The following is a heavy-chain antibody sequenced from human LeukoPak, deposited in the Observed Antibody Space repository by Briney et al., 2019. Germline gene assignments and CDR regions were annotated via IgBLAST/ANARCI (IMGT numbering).Heavy chain of an antibody. J-gene: IGHJ4*02. Sequence: TLSLTCTVSGGSISSHYWNWIRQPPGKALEWLALIYWNDDNRYSPSLKTRLTITKDTSKNQVVLTMTKMDPVDTATYYCAHYGDYRFLYYFDYWGQGTLVTVSS. CDR3: AHYGDYRFLYYFDY. D-gene: IGHD4-17*01. CDR1: GGSISSHYWN. V-gene: IGHV2-5*01. CDR2: IYWNDDN.